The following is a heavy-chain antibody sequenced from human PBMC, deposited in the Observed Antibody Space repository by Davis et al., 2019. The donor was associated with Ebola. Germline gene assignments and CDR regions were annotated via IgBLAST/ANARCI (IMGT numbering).Heavy chain of an antibody. CDR1: RYTFSSYA. CDR3: ARGKGFRELTLGY. CDR2: IIPILGIA. D-gene: IGHD3-10*01. Sequence: SVKVSCKASRYTFSSYAISWVRQAPGQGLEWMGRIIPILGIANYAQKFQGRVTITADKSTSTAYMELSSLRSEDTAVYYCARGKGFRELTLGYWGQGTLVTVSS. J-gene: IGHJ4*02. V-gene: IGHV1-69*04.